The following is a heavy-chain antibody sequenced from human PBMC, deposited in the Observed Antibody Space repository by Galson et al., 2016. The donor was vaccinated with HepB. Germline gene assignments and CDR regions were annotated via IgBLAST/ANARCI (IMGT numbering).Heavy chain of an antibody. CDR1: GFTFSSYS. V-gene: IGHV3-21*01. D-gene: IGHD1-26*01. Sequence: SLRLSCAASGFTFSSYSVNWVRQAPGKGLEWVSSISISSYKYYADSVKGRFTISRDNAKNSLYLQMNSLRPEDTAVYYWASSFETRFGSGSYYWGQGTLVTVSS. CDR2: ISISSYK. CDR3: ASSFETRFGSGSYY. J-gene: IGHJ4*02.